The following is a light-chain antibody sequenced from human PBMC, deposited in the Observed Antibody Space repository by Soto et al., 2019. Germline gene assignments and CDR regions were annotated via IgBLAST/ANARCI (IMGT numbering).Light chain of an antibody. V-gene: IGLV1-44*01. Sequence: QSVLAQPPSASGTPGQTVTISCSGSSSNIGTSSVHWYKHLPGTAPKPLIYTNDQRPSGVPDRFSGSKSGTSASLAISGLQSEDEADYYCAVWEDSLNGHVFAAGTKVTVL. CDR3: AVWEDSLNGHV. J-gene: IGLJ1*01. CDR2: TND. CDR1: SSNIGTSS.